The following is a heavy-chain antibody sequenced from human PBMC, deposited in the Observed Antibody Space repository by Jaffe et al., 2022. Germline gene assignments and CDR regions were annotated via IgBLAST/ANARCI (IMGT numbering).Heavy chain of an antibody. D-gene: IGHD5-12*01. V-gene: IGHV1-3*01. Sequence: QVQLVQSGAEVKKPGASVKVSCKASGYTFTSYAMHWVRQAPGQRLEWMGWINAGNGNTKYSQKFQGRVTITRDTSASTAYMELSSLRSEDTAVYYCARSYVERLSDFGYWGQGTLVTVSS. CDR2: INAGNGNT. J-gene: IGHJ4*02. CDR1: GYTFTSYA. CDR3: ARSYVERLSDFGY.